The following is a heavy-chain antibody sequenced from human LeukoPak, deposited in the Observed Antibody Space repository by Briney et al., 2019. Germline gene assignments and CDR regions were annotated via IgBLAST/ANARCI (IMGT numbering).Heavy chain of an antibody. D-gene: IGHD3-22*01. CDR3: AREVVQFDY. J-gene: IGHJ4*02. Sequence: GGSLRLSCAVSGFTFSSFALSWVRQAPGKGLEWVSAISGSGGTTHYADSVKGRFTISRDNSKNTLYMQMNSLRAEDTAVYYCAREVVQFDYWGQGTLVTVSS. CDR2: ISGSGGTT. CDR1: GFTFSSFA. V-gene: IGHV3-23*01.